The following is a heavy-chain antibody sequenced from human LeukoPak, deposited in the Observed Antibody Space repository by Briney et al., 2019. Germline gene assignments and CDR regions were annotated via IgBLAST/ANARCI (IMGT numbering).Heavy chain of an antibody. V-gene: IGHV3-30*02. J-gene: IGHJ3*02. CDR1: GFTFSNYA. CDR3: ARVTQPYYYDSSGSDAFDI. D-gene: IGHD3-22*01. Sequence: GGSLRLSCAASGFTFSNYAMHWVRQAPGKGLDWVAFIRYDGSNKYYADSVKGRFTISRDNSKNTLYLQMNSLRAEDTAVYYCARVTQPYYYDSSGSDAFDIRGQGTMVTVSS. CDR2: IRYDGSNK.